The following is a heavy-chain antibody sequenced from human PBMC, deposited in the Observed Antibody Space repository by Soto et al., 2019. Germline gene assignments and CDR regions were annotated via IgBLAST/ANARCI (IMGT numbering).Heavy chain of an antibody. D-gene: IGHD2-15*01. CDR1: GDSISSVDYF. J-gene: IGHJ5*01. V-gene: IGHV4-30-4*01. Sequence: QVQLVESGPGLVKPSQTLSLTCSVSGDSISSVDYFWAWIRQPPGQALEYIGYIYKSATTYYDPSFESRVAISLDTSKSHFSLNVPSVTAADTAVYFCARGRYCLTGRCFPNWFDSWGQGTLVTVSS. CDR2: IYKSATT. CDR3: ARGRYCLTGRCFPNWFDS.